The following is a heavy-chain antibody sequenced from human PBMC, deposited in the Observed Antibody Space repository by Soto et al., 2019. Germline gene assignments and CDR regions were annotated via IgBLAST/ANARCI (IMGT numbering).Heavy chain of an antibody. Sequence: PGGSLRLSCAASGFTFSTYAMTWVRQAPGKGLEWVSGICGNDGSTYYADSVKGRFTISRDNSKNTLYLQMDSLRDEDTAVYYCAKDHSGSCYSDISSWGQGTLVTVSS. CDR1: GFTFSTYA. CDR2: ICGNDGST. V-gene: IGHV3-23*01. D-gene: IGHD2-15*01. J-gene: IGHJ5*02. CDR3: AKDHSGSCYSDISS.